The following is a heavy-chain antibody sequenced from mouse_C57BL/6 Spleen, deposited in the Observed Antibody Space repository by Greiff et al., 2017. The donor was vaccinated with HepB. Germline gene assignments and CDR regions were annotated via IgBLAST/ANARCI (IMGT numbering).Heavy chain of an antibody. V-gene: IGHV5-17*01. CDR2: ISSGSSTI. CDR1: RFTFSDYG. D-gene: IGHD2-1*01. J-gene: IGHJ1*03. CDR3: ASFYYGNSYWYFDV. Sequence: EVKLMESGGGLVKPGGSLKLSCAASRFTFSDYGMHWVRQAPEKGLEWVAYISSGSSTIYYADTVKGRFTISRDNAKNTLFLQMTSLRSEDTAMYYCASFYYGNSYWYFDVWGTGTTVTVSS.